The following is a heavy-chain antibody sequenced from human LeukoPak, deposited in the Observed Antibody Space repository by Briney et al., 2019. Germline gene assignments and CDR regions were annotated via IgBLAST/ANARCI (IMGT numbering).Heavy chain of an antibody. D-gene: IGHD5-24*01. J-gene: IGHJ5*02. V-gene: IGHV1-18*01. CDR1: GFIFTNHG. CDR3: AREARGGDNWFDP. CDR2: ISAYNGNT. Sequence: ASVKVSCKASGFIFTNHGFSWVRQAPGQGLELMGWISAYNGNTYCAQSLQDRVTMTTDTSTNTVYLELRSLRSDDTAVYYCAREARGGDNWFDPWGQGTLVNVSS.